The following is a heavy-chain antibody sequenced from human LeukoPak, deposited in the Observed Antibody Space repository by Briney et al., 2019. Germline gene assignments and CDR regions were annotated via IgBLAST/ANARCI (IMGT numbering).Heavy chain of an antibody. D-gene: IGHD6-13*01. J-gene: IGHJ4*02. CDR3: ARDRGESSSWNFGY. CDR1: GGSISSYY. V-gene: IGHV4-59*01. CDR2: IYYSGST. Sequence: PSETLSLTCTVSGGSISSYYWSWIRQPPGKGLEWIGYIYYSGSTNYNPSLKSRVTISVDTSKNQFSLKLSSVTAADTAVYYCARDRGESSSWNFGYWGQGTLVTISS.